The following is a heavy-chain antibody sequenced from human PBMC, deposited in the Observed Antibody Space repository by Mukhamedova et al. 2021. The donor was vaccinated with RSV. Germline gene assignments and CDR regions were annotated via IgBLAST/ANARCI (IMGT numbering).Heavy chain of an antibody. D-gene: IGHD1-26*01. V-gene: IGHV4-39*01. Sequence: IRQPPVEGLEWIGTIYYSGTTYYNPSLKSRVTISVDTSKNQFSVNLGSVTAADTAVYYCARLSDSGAYVDYWGQGTLVTVSS. CDR3: ARLSDSGAYVDY. CDR2: IYYSGTT. J-gene: IGHJ4*02.